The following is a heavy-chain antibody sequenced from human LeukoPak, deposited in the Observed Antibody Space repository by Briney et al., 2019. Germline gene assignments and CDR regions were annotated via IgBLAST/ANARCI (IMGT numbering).Heavy chain of an antibody. D-gene: IGHD3-16*01. CDR2: IYYSGST. V-gene: IGHV4-59*01. CDR3: ARAADWGKYYYYMDV. J-gene: IGHJ6*03. Sequence: PSETLSLTCTVSGGSISSYYWSWIRQPPGKGLEWIGYIYYSGSTNYNPSLKSRVTISVDTSKNQFSLKLSSVTAADTAVYYCARAADWGKYYYYMDVWGKGTTVTISS. CDR1: GGSISSYY.